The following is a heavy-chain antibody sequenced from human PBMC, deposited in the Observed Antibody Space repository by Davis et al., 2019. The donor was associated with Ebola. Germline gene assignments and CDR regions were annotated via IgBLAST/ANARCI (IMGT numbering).Heavy chain of an antibody. Sequence: LSLTCAASGFTFSSYAMHWVRQAPGKGLEWVAVISYDGSNKYYADSVKGRFTISRDNSKNTLYLQMNSLRAEDTAVYYCAKGVAVAGTSSFDYWGQGTLVTVSS. D-gene: IGHD6-19*01. CDR1: GFTFSSYA. J-gene: IGHJ4*02. CDR2: ISYDGSNK. CDR3: AKGVAVAGTSSFDY. V-gene: IGHV3-30-3*01.